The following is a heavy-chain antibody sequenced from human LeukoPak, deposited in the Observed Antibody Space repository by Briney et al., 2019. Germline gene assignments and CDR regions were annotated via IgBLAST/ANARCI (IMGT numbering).Heavy chain of an antibody. CDR1: GGSFSGYY. CDR3: ARSIVGATTSIY. CDR2: INHSGST. Sequence: SETLSLTCAVYGGSFSGYYWSWIRQPPGKGLEWIGEINHSGSTNYNPSLKSRVTISVDTSKNQFSLKLSSVTAADTAVYYCARSIVGATTSIYWGQGTLVTVSS. V-gene: IGHV4-34*01. J-gene: IGHJ4*02. D-gene: IGHD1-26*01.